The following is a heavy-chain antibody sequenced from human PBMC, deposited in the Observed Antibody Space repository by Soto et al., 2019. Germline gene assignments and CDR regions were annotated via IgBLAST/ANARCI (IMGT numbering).Heavy chain of an antibody. CDR3: ARGLSSGLAGIWFDP. D-gene: IGHD3-10*01. V-gene: IGHV4-31*03. Sequence: QVQLQESGPGLVKPSQTLSLTCTVSGGSISSGGYYWSWTRQHPGKGLEWIGYIYYSGSTYYNPSLKSRVTISVDTSKNQFSLKLSSVTAADTAVYYCARGLSSGLAGIWFDPWGQGTLVTVSS. J-gene: IGHJ5*02. CDR2: IYYSGST. CDR1: GGSISSGGYY.